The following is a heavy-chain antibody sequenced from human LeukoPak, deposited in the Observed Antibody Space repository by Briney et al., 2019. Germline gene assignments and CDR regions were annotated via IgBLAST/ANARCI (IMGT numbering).Heavy chain of an antibody. V-gene: IGHV3-9*01. D-gene: IGHD3-22*01. J-gene: IGHJ5*02. Sequence: PGRSLRLSCAASGFTFDDYAMHWVRHAPGKGLEWVSGISWNSGSIGYADSVKGRFTISRDNAKNSLYLQMNSLRAEDTALYYCAKDFFEAYYYDSRIPIEFDPWGQGTLVTVSS. CDR2: ISWNSGSI. CDR3: AKDFFEAYYYDSRIPIEFDP. CDR1: GFTFDDYA.